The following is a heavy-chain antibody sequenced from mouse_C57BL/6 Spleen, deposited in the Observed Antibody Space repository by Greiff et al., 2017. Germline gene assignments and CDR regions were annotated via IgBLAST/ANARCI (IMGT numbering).Heavy chain of an antibody. CDR3: ARSDSNSFAY. CDR2: IDPSDSYT. J-gene: IGHJ3*01. Sequence: QVHVKQPGAELVRPGTSVKLSCKASGYTFTSYWMHWVKQRPGQGLEWIGVIDPSDSYTNYNQKFKGKATLTVDTSSSTAYMQLSSLTSEDSAVYYCARSDSNSFAYWGQGTLVTVSA. V-gene: IGHV1-59*01. CDR1: GYTFTSYW. D-gene: IGHD2-5*01.